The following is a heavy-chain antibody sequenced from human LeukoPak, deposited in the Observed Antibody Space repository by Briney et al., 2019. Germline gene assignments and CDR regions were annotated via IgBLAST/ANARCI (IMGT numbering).Heavy chain of an antibody. V-gene: IGHV3-53*01. CDR1: GFTVSSNY. Sequence: GGSLRLPCAASGFTVSSNYLSWVRQAPGRGLEWVSVIYSGGSTYYADSVKGRFTISRDNSKNTLYLQMNSLRAEDTAVYYCARIGLRDYYYAMDVWGQGTTVTVSS. J-gene: IGHJ6*02. CDR3: ARIGLRDYYYAMDV. CDR2: IYSGGST. D-gene: IGHD2-15*01.